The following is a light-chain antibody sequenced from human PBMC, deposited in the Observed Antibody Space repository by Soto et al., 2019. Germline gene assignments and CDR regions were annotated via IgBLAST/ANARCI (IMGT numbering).Light chain of an antibody. V-gene: IGKV1-27*01. CDR2: AAS. Sequence: MQMTKAPTSLSSSVGEDVSIPRLASQGISNYLAWYQQKPGELPKLVIYAASILQTGVPSRFSGSGSGTDLSLTIISLQPEDVATYSCQMHPSPPGTFGQGTKVDIK. J-gene: IGKJ1*01. CDR1: QGISNY. CDR3: QMHPSPPGT.